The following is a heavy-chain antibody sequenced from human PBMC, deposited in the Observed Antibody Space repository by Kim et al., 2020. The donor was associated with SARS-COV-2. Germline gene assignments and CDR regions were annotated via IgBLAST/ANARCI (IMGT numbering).Heavy chain of an antibody. Sequence: SETLSLTCTVSGGSISSSSYYWGWIRQPPGKGLEWIGSIYYSGSTYYNPSLKSRVTISVDTSKNQFSLKLSSVTAADTAVYYCARDGDRWELPSADAFDIWGQGTMVTVSS. CDR3: ARDGDRWELPSADAFDI. CDR1: GGSISSSSYY. V-gene: IGHV4-39*07. J-gene: IGHJ3*02. D-gene: IGHD1-26*01. CDR2: IYYSGST.